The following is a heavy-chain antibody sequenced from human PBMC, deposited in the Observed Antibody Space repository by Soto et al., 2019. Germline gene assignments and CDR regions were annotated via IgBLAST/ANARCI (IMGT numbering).Heavy chain of an antibody. D-gene: IGHD3-3*01. Sequence: SETLSLTCAVYGGSFSGYYWSWIRQPPGKGLEWIGEINHSGSTNYNPSLKSRVTISVDTSKNQFSLKLSSVTAADTAVYYCARGVRFLSWSYYYAMDVWGQGTTVTVSS. V-gene: IGHV4-34*01. CDR1: GGSFSGYY. CDR2: INHSGST. CDR3: ARGVRFLSWSYYYAMDV. J-gene: IGHJ6*02.